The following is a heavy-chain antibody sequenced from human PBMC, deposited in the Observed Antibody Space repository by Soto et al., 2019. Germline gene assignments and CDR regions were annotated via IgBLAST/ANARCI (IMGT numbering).Heavy chain of an antibody. D-gene: IGHD3-22*01. CDR3: ARGGGLRNYDGTGFYTNWLDP. CDR2: INHSGNN. CDR1: GGSFSTYY. J-gene: IGHJ5*02. V-gene: IGHV4-34*01. Sequence: PSETLSLTCVVSGGSFSTYYYNWIRQSPGKGLEWIGEINHSGNNNYSPSLKSRATLSIDTSKNEFSLKVTSVTTADTAVYYCARGGGLRNYDGTGFYTNWLDPWGQGTLVTVS.